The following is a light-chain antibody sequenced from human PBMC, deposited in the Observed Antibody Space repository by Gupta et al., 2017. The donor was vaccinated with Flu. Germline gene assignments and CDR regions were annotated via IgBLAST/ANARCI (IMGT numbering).Light chain of an antibody. CDR2: KNN. J-gene: IGLJ3*02. V-gene: IGLV1-47*01. Sequence: SVLTQPPSASAAPGPRVTIACSGTTSNIGGNSVCWYQQRPETAPKALIYKNNQRLSGVPDRFSGTKSGTSASLAISGLRAEEDADYYCGPGDGSQSGAVFGGGTSLTVL. CDR1: TSNIGGNS. CDR3: GPGDGSQSGAV.